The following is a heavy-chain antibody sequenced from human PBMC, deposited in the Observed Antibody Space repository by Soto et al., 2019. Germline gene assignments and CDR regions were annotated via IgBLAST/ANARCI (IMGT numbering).Heavy chain of an antibody. Sequence: EVQLVESGGGLAKPGGSLRLSCAASGFIFSNAWMSWVRQAPAKGLEWVGRIKGNVDGGTADYAAPVKGRFTISRDDSKDTLYLQMNSLKTEDTAVYYCTTDAFGTFDYWGQGTLVTVSS. D-gene: IGHD3-10*01. CDR3: TTDAFGTFDY. CDR1: GFIFSNAW. J-gene: IGHJ4*02. CDR2: IKGNVDGGTA. V-gene: IGHV3-15*01.